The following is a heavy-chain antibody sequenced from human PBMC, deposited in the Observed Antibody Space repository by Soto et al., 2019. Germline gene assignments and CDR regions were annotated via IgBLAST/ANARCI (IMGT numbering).Heavy chain of an antibody. D-gene: IGHD3-10*01. CDR2: INAGNGNT. CDR1: GYTFTSYA. V-gene: IGHV1-3*01. J-gene: IGHJ6*02. Sequence: QVQLVQSGAEVKKPGASVKVSCKASGYTFTSYAMHWVRQAPGQRLEWMGWINAGNGNTKYSQKFQGRVTITRDTSASTAYMELSSLRSEDTAVYYCASDLWFGETTEYYYGMDVWGQGTTVTVSS. CDR3: ASDLWFGETTEYYYGMDV.